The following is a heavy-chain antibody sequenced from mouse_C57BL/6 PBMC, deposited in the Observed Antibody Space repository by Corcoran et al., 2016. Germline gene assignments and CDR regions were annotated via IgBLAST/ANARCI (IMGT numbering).Heavy chain of an antibody. CDR1: GYTFTDYY. CDR3: ARGGDYELYAMDY. Sequence: EVQLQQSGPELVKPGASVKISCKASGYTFTDYYINRVKQSHGKSLEWIGDINPNNGGTSYNQKLKGKATLTVDKSSSTAYMELRSLTSEDSAVYYCARGGDYELYAMDYWGQGTSVTVSS. D-gene: IGHD2-4*01. J-gene: IGHJ4*01. CDR2: INPNNGGT. V-gene: IGHV1-26*01.